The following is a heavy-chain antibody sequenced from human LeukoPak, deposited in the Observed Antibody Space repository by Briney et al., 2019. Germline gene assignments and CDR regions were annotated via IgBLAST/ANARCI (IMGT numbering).Heavy chain of an antibody. CDR3: EITMVRGVIIEFDY. J-gene: IGHJ4*02. CDR2: MNPNSGNT. D-gene: IGHD3-10*01. CDR1: GYTFTSYD. Sequence: GASVKVSCKASGYTFTSYDINWVRQATGQGLEWMGWMNPNSGNTGYAQKFQGRVTMTRNTSTSTAYMELSSLRSEDTAVYYCEITMVRGVIIEFDYWGQGTLVTVSS. V-gene: IGHV1-8*01.